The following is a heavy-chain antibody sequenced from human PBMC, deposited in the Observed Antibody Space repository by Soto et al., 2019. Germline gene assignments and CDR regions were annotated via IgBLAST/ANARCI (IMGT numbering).Heavy chain of an antibody. V-gene: IGHV4-30-4*01. D-gene: IGHD5-18*01. CDR2: IYYSGST. CDR1: GGSISSGDYY. J-gene: IGHJ6*02. CDR3: AREIRGYSYGYDYYYGMDV. Sequence: SETLSLTCTVSGGSISSGDYYWSWIRQPPGKGLEWIGYIYYSGSTYYNPSLKSRVTISVDTSKNQFSPKLSSVTAADTAVYYCAREIRGYSYGYDYYYGMDVWGQGTTVTVSS.